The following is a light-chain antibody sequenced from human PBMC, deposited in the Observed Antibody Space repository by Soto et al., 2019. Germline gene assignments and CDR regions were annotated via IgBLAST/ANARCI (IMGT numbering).Light chain of an antibody. CDR3: QQYNNYST. CDR1: QSISSW. J-gene: IGKJ1*01. CDR2: DAS. V-gene: IGKV1-5*01. Sequence: GKRVTITCRASQSISSWLAWYQQKPGKAPKLLIYDASSLESGVPSRFSGSGSGTEFTLTISSLQPDDFATYHCQQYNNYSTFGQGTKVDIK.